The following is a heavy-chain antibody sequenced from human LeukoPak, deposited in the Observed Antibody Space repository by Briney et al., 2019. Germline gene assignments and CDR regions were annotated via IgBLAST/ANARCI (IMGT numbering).Heavy chain of an antibody. CDR3: ARADLSQRRYHYGMDV. CDR1: CGSISSSGYY. Sequence: SETLSLTCTVSCGSISSSGYYWNWIRQHPGKGLEWIGYIYHSGYTYYNASLKSRVIISSDTSKNQLSLKLSSVTAADTAVNYCARADLSQRRYHYGMDVWGQGATVTVS. V-gene: IGHV4-31*03. J-gene: IGHJ6*02. CDR2: IYHSGYT.